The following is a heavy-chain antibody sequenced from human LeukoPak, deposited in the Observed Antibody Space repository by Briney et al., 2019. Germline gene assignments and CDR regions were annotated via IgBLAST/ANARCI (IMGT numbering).Heavy chain of an antibody. CDR1: GYTFIDYY. CDR3: TRDREVATVTTSLGDY. D-gene: IGHD4-17*01. CDR2: ISPNSGTT. Sequence: ASVKVSCKASGYTFIDYYMHWVRQAPGQGLEWMGWISPNSGTTKYAEKFQARVTLTRDTSISTAYMELSSLRSDDTAVYYCTRDREVATVTTSLGDYWGQGTLITVSS. J-gene: IGHJ4*02. V-gene: IGHV1-2*02.